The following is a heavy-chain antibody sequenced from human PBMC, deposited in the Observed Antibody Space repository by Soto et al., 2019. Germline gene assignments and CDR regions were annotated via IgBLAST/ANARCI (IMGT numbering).Heavy chain of an antibody. CDR1: GFTFSSYS. CDR2: ISSSSSYI. D-gene: IGHD5-18*01. V-gene: IGHV3-21*01. Sequence: EVQLVESGGGLVKPGRSLRLSCAASGFTFSSYSMNWVRQAPGKGLEWVSSISSSSSYIYYADSVKGRFTISRDNAKNSLYLQMNSLRAEDTAVYYCARVNGYRDYYYYYGMDVWGQGTTVTVSS. CDR3: ARVNGYRDYYYYYGMDV. J-gene: IGHJ6*02.